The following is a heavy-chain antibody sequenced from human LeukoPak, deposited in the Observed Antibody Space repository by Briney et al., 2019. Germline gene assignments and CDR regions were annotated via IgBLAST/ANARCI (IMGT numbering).Heavy chain of an antibody. CDR2: ISSSSSYI. Sequence: GGSLRLSCAASGFTFSSYSMNWVRQAPRKGLEWVSSISSSSSYIYYAESMKGRFTISRDNAKNSLYLQMNSLRAEDTAVYYCARGENNYGYYYFDYWGQGTLVTVSS. V-gene: IGHV3-21*01. CDR1: GFTFSSYS. J-gene: IGHJ4*02. D-gene: IGHD5-18*01. CDR3: ARGENNYGYYYFDY.